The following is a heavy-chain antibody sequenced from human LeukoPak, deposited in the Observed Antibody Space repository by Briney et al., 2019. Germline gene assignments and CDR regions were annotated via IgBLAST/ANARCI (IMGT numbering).Heavy chain of an antibody. CDR3: ARASSGWYGY. V-gene: IGHV3-64*01. J-gene: IGHJ4*02. Sequence: GGGLGLSCVVSGFTFSRYSMHWGRPAPGEGLGYVSAISSNGGSTYYANSVKGRFTISRDNSKNTLYLQMGSLRVEDMAVYYCARASSGWYGYWGQGTLVTVSS. CDR2: ISSNGGST. CDR1: GFTFSRYS. D-gene: IGHD6-19*01.